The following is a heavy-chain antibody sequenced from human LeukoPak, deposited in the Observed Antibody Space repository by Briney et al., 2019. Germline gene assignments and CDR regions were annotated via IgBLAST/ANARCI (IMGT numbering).Heavy chain of an antibody. V-gene: IGHV1-2*06. CDR3: ARVDYYDSSGYSYFDY. J-gene: IGHJ4*02. CDR1: GGTVSRYP. Sequence: ASVKVSCKASGGTVSRYPISWVRQAPGQGLEWMGRISPNSGGTNYAQKFQGRVTMTRDTSISTAYMELSRLRSDDTAVYYCARVDYYDSSGYSYFDYWGQGALVTVSS. CDR2: ISPNSGGT. D-gene: IGHD3-22*01.